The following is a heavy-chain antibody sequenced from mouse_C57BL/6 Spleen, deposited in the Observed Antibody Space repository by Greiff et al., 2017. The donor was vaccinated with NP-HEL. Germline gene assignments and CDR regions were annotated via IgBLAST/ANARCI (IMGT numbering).Heavy chain of an antibody. V-gene: IGHV1-55*01. Sequence: QVQLKQPGAELVKPGASVKMSCKASGYTFTSYWITWVKQRPGQGLEWIGDIYPGSGSTNYNEKFKSKATLTVDTSSSTAYMQLSSLTSEDSAVYYCARAGDYYGSSYLYFDVWGTGTTVTVSS. CDR1: GYTFTSYW. CDR2: IYPGSGST. J-gene: IGHJ1*03. D-gene: IGHD1-1*01. CDR3: ARAGDYYGSSYLYFDV.